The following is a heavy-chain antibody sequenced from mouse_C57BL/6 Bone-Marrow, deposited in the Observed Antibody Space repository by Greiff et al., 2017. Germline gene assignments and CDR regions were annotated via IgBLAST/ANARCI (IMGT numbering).Heavy chain of an antibody. CDR1: GYTFTSYW. J-gene: IGHJ2*01. CDR2: IDPSDSYT. Sequence: VQVVESGAELVMPGASVKLSCKASGYTFTSYWMHWVKQRPGQGLEWIGEIDPSDSYTNYNQKFKGKSTLTVDKSSTTAYMQLSSLTSEDSAVYYCARERGFITTLVVPFGYWGQGTTLTVSS. D-gene: IGHD1-1*01. CDR3: ARERGFITTLVVPFGY. V-gene: IGHV1-69*01.